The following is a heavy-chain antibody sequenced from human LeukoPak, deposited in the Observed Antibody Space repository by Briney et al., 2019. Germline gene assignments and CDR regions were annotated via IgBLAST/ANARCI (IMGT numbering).Heavy chain of an antibody. V-gene: IGHV3-23*01. Sequence: GGSLRLSCAASGFTFSDYYMSWVRQAPGKGLEWVSTITGSGGSTYYTDSVKGRFTISRDNSKNTLFLQMNSLRAEDTAVYYCAKDPADYRGWFDYWGQGTLVTVSS. CDR1: GFTFSDYY. J-gene: IGHJ4*02. D-gene: IGHD4-11*01. CDR2: ITGSGGST. CDR3: AKDPADYRGWFDY.